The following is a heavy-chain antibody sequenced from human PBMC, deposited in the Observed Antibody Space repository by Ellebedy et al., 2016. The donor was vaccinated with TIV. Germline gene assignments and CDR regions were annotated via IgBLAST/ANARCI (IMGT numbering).Heavy chain of an antibody. CDR1: GFTVSSKY. CDR3: ATDPDGVYGDTSAY. CDR2: IYSVGDT. J-gene: IGHJ4*02. V-gene: IGHV3-53*01. Sequence: GESLKISCTATGFTVSSKYMNWVRQAPGKGLEWVSVIYSVGDTYYADSVTGRFTVSRDNSQNTLYLQMNRLRVEDTAVYYCATDPDGVYGDTSAYWGRGTLVTVSS. D-gene: IGHD4-17*01.